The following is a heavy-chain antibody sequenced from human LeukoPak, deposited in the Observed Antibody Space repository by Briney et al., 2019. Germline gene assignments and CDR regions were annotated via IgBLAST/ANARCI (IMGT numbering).Heavy chain of an antibody. CDR1: GGAFSGYY. Sequence: SETLSLTCAVNGGAFSGYYWTWIRQPPGKGLEWIGEINHSGSTRYNPSLKSRVTISVDTSKSRFSLRLSSVTAADTAVYYCARGGYIRPFDYWGQGTLATVSS. D-gene: IGHD5-24*01. V-gene: IGHV4-34*01. CDR3: ARGGYIRPFDY. J-gene: IGHJ4*02. CDR2: INHSGST.